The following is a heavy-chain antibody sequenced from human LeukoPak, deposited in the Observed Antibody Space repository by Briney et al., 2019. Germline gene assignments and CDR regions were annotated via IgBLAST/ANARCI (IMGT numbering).Heavy chain of an antibody. Sequence: GGSLRLSCAASGFTFSSSAMSWVRQAPGKGLEWVSTISNNGGYTYYADSVQGRFTISRDNSKSTLCLQMNSLRAEDTAVYYCAKQLGYCSDGSCYFPYWGQGTLVTVSS. D-gene: IGHD2-15*01. CDR1: GFTFSSSA. V-gene: IGHV3-23*01. J-gene: IGHJ4*02. CDR2: ISNNGGYT. CDR3: AKQLGYCSDGSCYFPY.